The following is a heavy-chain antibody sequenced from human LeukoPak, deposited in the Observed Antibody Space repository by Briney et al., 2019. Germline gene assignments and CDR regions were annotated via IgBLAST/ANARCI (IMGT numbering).Heavy chain of an antibody. CDR2: TSSNGGST. Sequence: GGSLRLSCAASGFTFSSYAMHWVRQAPGKGLEYVSATSSNGGSTYYANSVKGRFTISRDNSKNTLYLQMGSLRAEDMAVYYCARSIAVAANIDYWGQGTLVTVSS. CDR1: GFTFSSYA. V-gene: IGHV3-64*01. CDR3: ARSIAVAANIDY. J-gene: IGHJ4*02. D-gene: IGHD6-19*01.